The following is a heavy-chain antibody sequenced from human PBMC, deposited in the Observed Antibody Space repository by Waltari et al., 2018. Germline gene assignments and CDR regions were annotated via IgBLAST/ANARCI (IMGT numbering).Heavy chain of an antibody. V-gene: IGHV3-30*16. J-gene: IGHJ4*02. CDR3: ARDESGRGNYFDY. CDR1: GFTFSSYA. D-gene: IGHD1-26*01. Sequence: QVQLVESGGGVVQPGRSLRLSCAASGFTFSSYAMHWVRQAPGKGLEWVGVISNDGRNKCYADSVKGRFTISRDNSKNTLYLQMNGLRAEDTAVYYCARDESGRGNYFDYWGQGTLVTVSS. CDR2: ISNDGRNK.